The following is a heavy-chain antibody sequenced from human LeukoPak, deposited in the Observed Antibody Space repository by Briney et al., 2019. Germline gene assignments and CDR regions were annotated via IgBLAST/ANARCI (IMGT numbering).Heavy chain of an antibody. CDR3: ARLRNAPLNWGEFYY. CDR1: GGSISSYY. CDR2: IYYSGST. D-gene: IGHD7-27*01. Sequence: SETLSLTCTVAGGSISSYYRSWLRQPPGKGLEWIGYIYYSGSTNYNPSLKSRVTISVDTSKNQFSLKLSSVTAADTAVYYCARLRNAPLNWGEFYYWGQGTLVTVSS. J-gene: IGHJ4*02. V-gene: IGHV4-59*01.